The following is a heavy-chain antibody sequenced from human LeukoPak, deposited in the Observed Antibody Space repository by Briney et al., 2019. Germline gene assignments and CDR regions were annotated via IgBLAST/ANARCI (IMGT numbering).Heavy chain of an antibody. D-gene: IGHD3-3*01. Sequence: PSETLSLTCTVSGGSISRSGYYWAWIRQPPGKGPEWIGSLYYDGTTYYNPSLKSRVTISVDTSKNHFSLRLNSVTAADTALYYCARVNEAFGGWFDPWGQGTLVTVFS. J-gene: IGHJ5*02. CDR1: GGSISRSGYY. V-gene: IGHV4-39*02. CDR2: LYYDGTT. CDR3: ARVNEAFGGWFDP.